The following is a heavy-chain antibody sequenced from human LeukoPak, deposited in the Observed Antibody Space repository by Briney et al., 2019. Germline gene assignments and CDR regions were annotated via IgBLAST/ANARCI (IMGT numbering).Heavy chain of an antibody. Sequence: PGGSLRLSCAASGFTFSSYAMSWVRQAPGKGLEWVSAISGSGGSTYYADSVKGRFTISRDNSKKSLYLQMNSLRVEDTAVYYCARVVPATIGTYYHYYMDVWGKGTTVTIS. D-gene: IGHD2-2*01. CDR1: GFTFSSYA. CDR3: ARVVPATIGTYYHYYMDV. J-gene: IGHJ6*03. V-gene: IGHV3-23*01. CDR2: ISGSGGST.